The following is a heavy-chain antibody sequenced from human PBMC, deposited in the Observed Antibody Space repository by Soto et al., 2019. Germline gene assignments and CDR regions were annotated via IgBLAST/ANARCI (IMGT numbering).Heavy chain of an antibody. Sequence: SETLSLTCTVSGGSVSSGSYYWTWIRQPPGKGLEWIGYIYYSGSTNYNPSLKSRVTISVDTSKNQFSLKLSSVTAADTAVYYCARGSVVVAAPDYWGQGTLVTVSS. CDR1: GGSVSSGSYY. D-gene: IGHD2-15*01. V-gene: IGHV4-61*01. CDR2: IYYSGST. J-gene: IGHJ4*02. CDR3: ARGSVVVAAPDY.